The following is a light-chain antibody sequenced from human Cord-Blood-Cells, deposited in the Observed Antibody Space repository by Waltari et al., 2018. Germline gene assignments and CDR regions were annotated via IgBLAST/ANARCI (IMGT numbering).Light chain of an antibody. Sequence: DIQMIPSPSSLSASVGDRVTITCQASQDISNYLNWYQQKPGKAPQLLIYDASNLETGVPSRFSGSGSGTDFTFTISSLQPEDIATYYCQQYDNLPYTFGQGTKLEIK. CDR3: QQYDNLPYT. J-gene: IGKJ2*01. CDR2: DAS. CDR1: QDISNY. V-gene: IGKV1-33*01.